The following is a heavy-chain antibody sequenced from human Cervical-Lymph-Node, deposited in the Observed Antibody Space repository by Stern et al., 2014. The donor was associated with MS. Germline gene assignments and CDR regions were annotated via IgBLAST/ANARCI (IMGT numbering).Heavy chain of an antibody. V-gene: IGHV1-69*01. CDR1: GGTFSKFP. D-gene: IGHD6-13*01. Sequence: VQLVESGAEVMKPGSSVKVSRKASGGTFSKFPSRWVRQAPGPGLAWMGVLFPVFGTPTYAQEFRGRVTITADVSTSTVYMELSSLRSDDTAVYYCALSSETSDRWYSLGYDLWGQGTLVTVSS. CDR2: LFPVFGTP. CDR3: ALSSETSDRWYSLGYDL. J-gene: IGHJ5*02.